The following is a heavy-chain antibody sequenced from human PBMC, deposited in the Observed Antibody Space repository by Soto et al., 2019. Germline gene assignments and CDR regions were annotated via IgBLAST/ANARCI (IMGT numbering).Heavy chain of an antibody. Sequence: VQLVESGGGLVQSGGSLRLSCAASGFTFSTYSMNWVRQAPGKGLEWVSYVSSHSSTTYYADSVKGRSSISRDNAENSLYLQMNSLRDEDTAVYYCVRDASGGSYLSYFDLWGQGTLVTVSS. J-gene: IGHJ5*02. CDR1: GFTFSTYS. V-gene: IGHV3-48*02. CDR2: VSSHSSTT. CDR3: VRDASGGSYLSYFDL. D-gene: IGHD6-19*01.